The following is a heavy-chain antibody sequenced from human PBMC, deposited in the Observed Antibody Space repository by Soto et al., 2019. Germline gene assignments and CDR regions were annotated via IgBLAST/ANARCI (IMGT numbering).Heavy chain of an antibody. CDR1: GFTFSSYW. CDR2: IKQDGSEK. J-gene: IGHJ5*02. D-gene: IGHD3-3*01. Sequence: EVQLVESGGGLVQPGGSLRLSCAASGFTFSSYWMSWVRQAPGKGLEWVANIKQDGSEKYYVDSVKGRFTISRDNASNSRYLQMNSLRAEDTAVYYCARDDEGPNYDFWSGYYMTWFDPWGQGTLVTVSS. V-gene: IGHV3-7*01. CDR3: ARDDEGPNYDFWSGYYMTWFDP.